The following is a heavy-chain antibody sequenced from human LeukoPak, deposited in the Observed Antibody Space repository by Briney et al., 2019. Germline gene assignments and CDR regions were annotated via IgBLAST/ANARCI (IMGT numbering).Heavy chain of an antibody. CDR3: ATQGSRHCSSTSCYIFDAFDT. V-gene: IGHV1-24*01. J-gene: IGHJ3*02. CDR1: GYTLTELS. D-gene: IGHD2-2*02. Sequence: ASVKVSCKVSGYTLTELSMHWVRQAPGKGLEWMGGFDPEDGETIYAQKFQGRVTMTEDTSTDTAYMELSSLRSEDTAVYYCATQGSRHCSSTSCYIFDAFDTWGQGTMVTVSS. CDR2: FDPEDGET.